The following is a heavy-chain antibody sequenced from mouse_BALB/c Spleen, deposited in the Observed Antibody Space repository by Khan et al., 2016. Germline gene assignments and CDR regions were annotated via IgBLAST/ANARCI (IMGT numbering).Heavy chain of an antibody. Sequence: QVQLQQPGAELARPGASVKLSCKASGYTFTNYWMQWVKQRPGQGLEWIGAIYPGDGDTRYTQKFKDKATLTADKSSSTAYMQLSSLASEDSAVYDSARGGLYDASYWGQGTLVTVSA. D-gene: IGHD2-3*01. CDR2: IYPGDGDT. J-gene: IGHJ3*01. CDR1: GYTFTNYW. V-gene: IGHV1-87*01. CDR3: ARGGLYDASY.